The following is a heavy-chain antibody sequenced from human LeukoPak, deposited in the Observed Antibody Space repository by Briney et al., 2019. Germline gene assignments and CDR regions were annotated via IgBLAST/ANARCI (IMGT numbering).Heavy chain of an antibody. V-gene: IGHV3-23*01. CDR1: GFTFSSYA. D-gene: IGHD6-6*01. Sequence: PGGSLRLSCAASGFTFSSYAMSWVRQAPGKGVEWVSAISGSGGSTYYADSVKGRFTISRDNSKHTLYLQMNSLRAEDTAVYYCAKTGSSSLSLTDYWGQGTLVTVSS. CDR2: ISGSGGST. CDR3: AKTGSSSLSLTDY. J-gene: IGHJ4*02.